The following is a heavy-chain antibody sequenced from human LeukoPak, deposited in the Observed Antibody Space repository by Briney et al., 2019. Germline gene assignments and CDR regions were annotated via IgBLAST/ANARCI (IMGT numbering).Heavy chain of an antibody. J-gene: IGHJ4*02. V-gene: IGHV1-2*02. CDR1: GYTFTGYY. D-gene: IGHD1-7*01. CDR2: INPNSGGT. Sequence: ASVRVSFKASGYTFTGYYMHWVRQAPGQGLEWMGWINPNSGGTNYAQKFQGRVTMTRDTSISTAYMELSRLRSDDTAVYYCARVWPGTPRDYWGQGTLVTVSS. CDR3: ARVWPGTPRDY.